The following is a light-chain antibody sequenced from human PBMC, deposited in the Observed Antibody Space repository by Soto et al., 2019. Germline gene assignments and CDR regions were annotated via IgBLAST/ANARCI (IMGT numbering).Light chain of an antibody. CDR1: ENVRTF. Sequence: IVLTQSPATLSLSHGERGTLSCRASENVRTFVDWYQQKPGQAPRLLIYGASNRATGIPARFSGSGSGTDFTLTISNLEPEDFAVYYCQQHSHGPPWTFGQGTKVDIK. V-gene: IGKV3-11*01. J-gene: IGKJ1*01. CDR2: GAS. CDR3: QQHSHGPPWT.